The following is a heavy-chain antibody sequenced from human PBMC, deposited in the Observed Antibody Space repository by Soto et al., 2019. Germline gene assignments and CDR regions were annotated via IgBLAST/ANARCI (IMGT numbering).Heavy chain of an antibody. Sequence: SETLSLTCTVSGGSISSSDYYWGWIRQSPGKGLEWIGSIYYSGTSFYDPSLKSRLSMSVDTSKNQFSLRLSSVTAADTAVYYCARQARGTTWSDFDYWGQGTLVTVSS. CDR1: GGSISSSDYY. CDR3: ARQARGTTWSDFDY. J-gene: IGHJ4*02. D-gene: IGHD1-7*01. V-gene: IGHV4-39*01. CDR2: IYYSGTS.